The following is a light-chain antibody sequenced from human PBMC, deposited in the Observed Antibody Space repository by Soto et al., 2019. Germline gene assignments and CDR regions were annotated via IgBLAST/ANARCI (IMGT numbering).Light chain of an antibody. Sequence: QSVLTQPPSVSGAPGQSVTISCTGIGAGYDVHWYQRLPGTAPKLLIYANSHRPSGVPARFSASKSGTSASLAITGLQADDEADYYCKSFDTSLTAWVFGGGTKLTVL. CDR2: ANS. CDR3: KSFDTSLTAWV. CDR1: GAGYD. V-gene: IGLV1-40*01. J-gene: IGLJ3*02.